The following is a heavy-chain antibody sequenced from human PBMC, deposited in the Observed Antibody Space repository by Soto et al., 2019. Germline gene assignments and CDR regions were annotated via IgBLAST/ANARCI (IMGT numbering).Heavy chain of an antibody. J-gene: IGHJ3*02. CDR3: VRPQAKELGTIRGAFDI. CDR1: GDTFTSHW. CDR2: IYPADSDT. Sequence: GESLKISCKGSGDTFTSHWIAWVRQMPGKGLELMGLIYPADSDTRYSPSFEGQVTISVDKSISTAYLQWSSLKASDTAMYYCVRPQAKELGTIRGAFDIWGQGTKVTVSS. D-gene: IGHD3-10*01. V-gene: IGHV5-51*01.